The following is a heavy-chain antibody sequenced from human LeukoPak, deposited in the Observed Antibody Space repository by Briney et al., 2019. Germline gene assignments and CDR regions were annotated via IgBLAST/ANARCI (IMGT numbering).Heavy chain of an antibody. CDR1: GYTLTELS. Sequence: ASVKVSCKVSGYTLTELSMHWVRQAPGQGLEWMGWINPNSGGTNYAQKFQGRVTMTRDTSISTAYMELSRLRSDDTAVYYCANGLGYYDSSGYLAYWGQGTLVTVSS. J-gene: IGHJ4*02. CDR3: ANGLGYYDSSGYLAY. CDR2: INPNSGGT. D-gene: IGHD3-22*01. V-gene: IGHV1-2*02.